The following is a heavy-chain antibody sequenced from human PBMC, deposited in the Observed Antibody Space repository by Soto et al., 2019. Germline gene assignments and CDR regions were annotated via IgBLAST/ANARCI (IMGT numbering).Heavy chain of an antibody. V-gene: IGHV4-34*01. CDR2: INHSGST. CDR3: AKTSRFEY. J-gene: IGHJ4*02. CDR1: GGSFSNYY. Sequence: PSETLSLTCAVYGGSFSNYYWSWIRQSPGKGPEWIGEINHSGSTNYNPSLKSRVTISVDTSKSQFSLKLSSVTVADTAVYYCAKTSRFEYWGQGTLVTVSS. D-gene: IGHD6-6*01.